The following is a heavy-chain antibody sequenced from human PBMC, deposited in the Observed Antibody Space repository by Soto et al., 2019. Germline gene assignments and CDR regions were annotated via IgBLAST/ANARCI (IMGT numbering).Heavy chain of an antibody. Sequence: GGSLRLSCAASEFTFSSYAMSWVRQAPGKGLEWVSAISGSGGSTYYADSVKGRFTISRDNSKNTLYLQMNSLRAEDTAVYYCASPDAAGQFYDAFDIWGQGTMVTVSS. V-gene: IGHV3-23*01. J-gene: IGHJ3*02. CDR2: ISGSGGST. CDR3: ASPDAAGQFYDAFDI. D-gene: IGHD2-2*01. CDR1: EFTFSSYA.